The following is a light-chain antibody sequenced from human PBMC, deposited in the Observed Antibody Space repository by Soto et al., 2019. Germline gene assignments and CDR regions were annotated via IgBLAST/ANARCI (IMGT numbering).Light chain of an antibody. CDR2: GAS. CDR1: QAINNN. V-gene: IGKV3-11*01. J-gene: IGKJ5*01. CDR3: QQRSNSPPWIT. Sequence: VLTQAPDTLSVSPGERATLSCRASQAINNNVAWYQLKDGQVPRLLIYGASTRAADVPAKFSGSGSGTDFTLTISSLEPEDSAVYYCQQRSNSPPWITFGQGTRLEIK.